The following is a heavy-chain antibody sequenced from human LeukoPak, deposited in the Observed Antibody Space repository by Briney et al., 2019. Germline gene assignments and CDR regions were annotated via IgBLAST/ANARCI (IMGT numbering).Heavy chain of an antibody. CDR2: INAGNGNT. J-gene: IGHJ6*02. Sequence: GASVKVSCKASGYTFTSYAMHWVRQAPGQRLEWMGWINAGNGNTKYSQKFQGRVTVTRDTSASTAYMELSSLRSEDTAVYYCARRNSGSYYYYGMDVWGQGTTVTVSS. CDR3: ARRNSGSYYYYGMDV. D-gene: IGHD1-26*01. V-gene: IGHV1-3*01. CDR1: GYTFTSYA.